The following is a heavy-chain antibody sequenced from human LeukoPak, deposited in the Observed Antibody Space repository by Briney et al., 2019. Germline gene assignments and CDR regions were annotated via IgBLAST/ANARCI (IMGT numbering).Heavy chain of an antibody. CDR1: GGCRNGEY. CDR2: IHYTGAT. CDR3: ARGNILSGYCFDF. Sequence: PGTLPLTCAGYGGCRNGEYLRGIRQPPGKGLEWVGEIHYTGATSYNPSLKSRATISIDTSKNQVSLKLSSVTAADTAVYYCARGNILSGYCFDFWGQGALVTVSS. V-gene: IGHV4-34*01. D-gene: IGHD3-9*01. J-gene: IGHJ4*02.